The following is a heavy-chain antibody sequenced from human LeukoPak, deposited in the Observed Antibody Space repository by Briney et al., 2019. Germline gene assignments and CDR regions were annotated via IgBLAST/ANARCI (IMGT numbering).Heavy chain of an antibody. D-gene: IGHD2-2*01. CDR3: AKGMYRGFDP. Sequence: GGSLRLSCAASGFTFDDYAMHWVRQAPGKGLEWVSGISWNSDSIGYADSVKGRFTISRDNSKNTLYLQMNSLRAEDTAVYYCAKGMYRGFDPWGQGTLVTVSS. CDR1: GFTFDDYA. CDR2: ISWNSDSI. V-gene: IGHV3-9*01. J-gene: IGHJ5*02.